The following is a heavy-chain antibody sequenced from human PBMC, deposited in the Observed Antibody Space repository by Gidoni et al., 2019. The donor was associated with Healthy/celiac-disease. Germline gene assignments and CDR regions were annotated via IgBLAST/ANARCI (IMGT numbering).Heavy chain of an antibody. V-gene: IGHV3-23*01. CDR2: ISGSGGST. CDR1: GFTFSSYA. D-gene: IGHD2-2*01. Sequence: EVQLLVSGGGLVQPGGSLRLSCAASGFTFSSYAMSWARQAPGKGLEWVSAISGSGGSTYYADSVKGRFTISRDNSKNTLYLQMNSLRAEDTAVYYCAGYCSSTSCHMAAYYGMDVWGQGTTVTVSS. CDR3: AGYCSSTSCHMAAYYGMDV. J-gene: IGHJ6*02.